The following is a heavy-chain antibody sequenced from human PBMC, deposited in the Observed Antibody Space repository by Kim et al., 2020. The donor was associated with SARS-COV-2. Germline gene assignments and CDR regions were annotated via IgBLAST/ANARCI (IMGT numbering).Heavy chain of an antibody. CDR1: GYTFTNNA. Sequence: ASVKVSCKASGYTFTNNAISWVRQAPGQGLEWMGWINTDTGNPTYAQAFTRRFVFPVDTSVTTVYLQIGSLEAEDTALYYCARFIWGTYRYTDYWGQRTLVTVAS. CDR3: ARFIWGTYRYTDY. J-gene: IGHJ4*02. D-gene: IGHD3-16*02. V-gene: IGHV7-4-1*01. CDR2: INTDTGNP.